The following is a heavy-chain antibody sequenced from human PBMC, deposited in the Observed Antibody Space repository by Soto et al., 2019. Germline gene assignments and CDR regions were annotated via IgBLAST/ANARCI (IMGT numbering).Heavy chain of an antibody. CDR2: IYYSGST. J-gene: IGHJ4*02. CDR1: GGSISSYY. V-gene: IGHV4-59*12. Sequence: SETLSLTCTVSGGSISSYYWSWIRQPPGKGLEWIGYIYYSGSTNYNPSLKSRVTISVDTSKNQFSLKLSSVTAADTAVYYCARDYGNYFDYWGQGTLVTVSS. CDR3: ARDYGNYFDY. D-gene: IGHD4-17*01.